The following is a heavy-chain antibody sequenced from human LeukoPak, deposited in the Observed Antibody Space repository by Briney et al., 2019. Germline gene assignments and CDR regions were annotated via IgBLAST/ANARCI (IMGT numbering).Heavy chain of an antibody. CDR3: ARDRGIRRGYSGHVPSGGMDV. V-gene: IGHV1-18*01. D-gene: IGHD5-12*01. Sequence: ASVTVSCKASGYTFTSYGISWVRQAPGQGLEWMGWISAYNGNTNYAQKLQGRVTMTTDTSTSTAYMELRSLRSDDTAVYYCARDRGIRRGYSGHVPSGGMDVWGQGTTVTVSS. CDR1: GYTFTSYG. J-gene: IGHJ6*02. CDR2: ISAYNGNT.